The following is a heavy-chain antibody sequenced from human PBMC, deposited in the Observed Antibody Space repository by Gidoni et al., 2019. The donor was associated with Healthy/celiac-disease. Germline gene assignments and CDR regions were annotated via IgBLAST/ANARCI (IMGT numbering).Heavy chain of an antibody. CDR3: TTLTTVTTYYYYGMDV. D-gene: IGHD4-17*01. CDR2: IKSKTDGGTT. J-gene: IGHJ6*02. V-gene: IGHV3-15*01. Sequence: EVQLVESGGGLVTPGGSLRLSCAASGFTFSNAWMSWVRQAPGKGLEWVGRIKSKTDGGTTDYAAPVKGRFTISRDDSKNTLYLQMNSLKTEDTAVYYGTTLTTVTTYYYYGMDVWGQGTTVTVSS. CDR1: GFTFSNAW.